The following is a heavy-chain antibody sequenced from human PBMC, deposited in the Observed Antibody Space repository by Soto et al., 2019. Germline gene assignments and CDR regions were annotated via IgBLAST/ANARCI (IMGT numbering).Heavy chain of an antibody. Sequence: EVQLVESGGGLVEPGGSLRLSCAASGFTFSHAWMNWVRHVPGKGLEWVGRIKSKNDGGTTAYAAPVKDRFSISRDYSNTTLYLEMNSLRTEDTAVYYCSGGPFDIWGRGTLVNVSS. CDR2: IKSKNDGGTT. CDR1: GFTFSHAW. J-gene: IGHJ3*02. V-gene: IGHV3-15*07. CDR3: SGGPFDI. D-gene: IGHD1-26*01.